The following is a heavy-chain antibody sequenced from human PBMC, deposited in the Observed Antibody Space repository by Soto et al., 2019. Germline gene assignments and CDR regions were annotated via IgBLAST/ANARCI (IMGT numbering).Heavy chain of an antibody. CDR2: FIPIYGTR. CDR1: GGTFSRYA. Sequence: QVQLVHSGAEVKKPGSSVKVSCKASGGTFSRYAISWVRRAPGQGLEWIGGFIPIYGTRNYAQKFQGRATITADEATSTAYMELSSLRAEDTAVYYCARAERPYGDYDNYYYAMDVWDQGTSVTVAS. V-gene: IGHV1-69*01. D-gene: IGHD4-17*01. CDR3: ARAERPYGDYDNYYYAMDV. J-gene: IGHJ6*02.